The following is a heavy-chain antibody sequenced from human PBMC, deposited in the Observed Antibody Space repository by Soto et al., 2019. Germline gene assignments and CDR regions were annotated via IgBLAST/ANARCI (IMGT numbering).Heavy chain of an antibody. D-gene: IGHD4-17*01. CDR1: GGSISSGGYS. J-gene: IGHJ4*02. CDR3: ARGRNDYGDREDFDY. CDR2: IYHSGST. V-gene: IGHV4-30-2*01. Sequence: SETLSLTCAVSGGSISSGGYSWSWIRQPPGKGLEWIGYIYHSGSTYYNPSLKSRVTISVDRSKNQFSLKLSSVTAADTAVYYCARGRNDYGDREDFDYWGQGTLVTVSS.